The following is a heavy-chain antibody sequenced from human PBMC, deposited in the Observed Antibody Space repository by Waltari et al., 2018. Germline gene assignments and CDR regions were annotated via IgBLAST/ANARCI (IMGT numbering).Heavy chain of an antibody. CDR3: ARDRAHSGRYPDAFDI. Sequence: QAQLGQSGAGVRKPGESVQDTCKASGYCLSVTYTHWVRQAPGQGLERMGWINPKSGDIKAAQKFQGRVTMARDTSIGTVYMDLSSLRSDDTALYYCARDRAHSGRYPDAFDIWGQGTMVTVSS. V-gene: IGHV1-2*02. CDR2: INPKSGDI. CDR1: GYCLSVTY. D-gene: IGHD1-26*01. J-gene: IGHJ3*02.